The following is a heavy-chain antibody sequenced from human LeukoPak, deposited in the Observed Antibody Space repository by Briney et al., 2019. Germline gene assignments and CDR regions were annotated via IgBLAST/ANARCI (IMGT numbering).Heavy chain of an antibody. CDR1: GGSVSSNSAA. CDR3: ARVRTSHYPTYFDY. J-gene: IGHJ4*02. V-gene: IGHV6-1*01. Sequence: SQILSLTCAISGGSVSSNSAAWNWIRQSPSRGLEWLGRTYYRSKWYNDYAVSVKSRITINPDISKNQFSLQLNSVTPEDTAVYYCARVRTSHYPTYFDYWGQGTLVTVSS. D-gene: IGHD2-2*01. CDR2: TYYRSKWYN.